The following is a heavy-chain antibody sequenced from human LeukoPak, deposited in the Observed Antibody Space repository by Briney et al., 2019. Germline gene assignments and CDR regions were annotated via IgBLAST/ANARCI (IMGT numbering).Heavy chain of an antibody. D-gene: IGHD3-3*01. CDR3: ARGGYYDFWSGYYIDY. J-gene: IGHJ4*02. CDR2: INHSGST. Sequence: SETLSLTCAVYGGSFSGYYWSWIRQPPGEGLEWIGEINHSGSTDYNPSLKSRVTISVDTSKNQFSLKLGSVTAADTAVYYCARGGYYDFWSGYYIDYWGQGTLVTVSS. CDR1: GGSFSGYY. V-gene: IGHV4-34*01.